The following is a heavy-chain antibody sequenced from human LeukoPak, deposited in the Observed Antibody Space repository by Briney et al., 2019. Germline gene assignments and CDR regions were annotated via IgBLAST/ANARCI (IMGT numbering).Heavy chain of an antibody. Sequence: SETLSLTCTVSGGSISSYYWSWIRQPPGKGLEWIGYISYTGSTNYNPSLKSRVTISVDTSKNQFSLRLTSVTAADTAVYYCARYSTSWHYFDYWGQGTLVTVSS. V-gene: IGHV4-59*08. D-gene: IGHD6-13*01. CDR3: ARYSTSWHYFDY. J-gene: IGHJ4*02. CDR2: ISYTGST. CDR1: GGSISSYY.